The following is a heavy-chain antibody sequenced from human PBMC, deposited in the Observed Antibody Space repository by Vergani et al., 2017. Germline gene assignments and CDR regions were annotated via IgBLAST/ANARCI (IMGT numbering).Heavy chain of an antibody. J-gene: IGHJ4*02. V-gene: IGHV4-59*01. D-gene: IGHD1-26*01. CDR2: IYYSGST. CDR1: GGSISSYY. Sequence: QVQLQESGPGLVKPSETLSLTCTVSGGSISSYYWSWIRQPPGKGLEWIGYIYYSGSTNYNPSLKSRVTISVDTSKTQFSLKLSSVTAADTAVYYCARERGWELHPFDYWGQGTLVTVSS. CDR3: ARERGWELHPFDY.